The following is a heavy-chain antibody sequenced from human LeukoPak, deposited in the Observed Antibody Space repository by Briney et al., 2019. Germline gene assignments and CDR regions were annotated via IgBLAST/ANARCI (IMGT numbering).Heavy chain of an antibody. CDR3: ARGTDDIDI. Sequence: GGSLRLSCAASGFTFSSYWMHWLRQAPGKGLVWVSRIDSDGSTTNYADSVKGRFSISRFNAKETLYLQMNSLRVEDTAVYYCARGTDDIDIWGQGTLVTVSS. CDR2: IDSDGSTT. J-gene: IGHJ3*02. V-gene: IGHV3-74*01. D-gene: IGHD3-9*01. CDR1: GFTFSSYW.